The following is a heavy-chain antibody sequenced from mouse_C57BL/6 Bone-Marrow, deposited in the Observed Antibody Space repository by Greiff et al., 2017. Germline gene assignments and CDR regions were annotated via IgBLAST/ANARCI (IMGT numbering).Heavy chain of an antibody. CDR1: GYAFSSYW. V-gene: IGHV1-80*01. Sequence: LQESGAELVKPGASVKISCKASGYAFSSYWMNWVKQRPGKGLEWIGQIYPGDGDTNYNGKFKGKATLTADKSSSTAYMQLSSLTSEDSAVYFCARGAQARFAYWGQGTLVTVSA. J-gene: IGHJ3*01. D-gene: IGHD3-2*02. CDR3: ARGAQARFAY. CDR2: IYPGDGDT.